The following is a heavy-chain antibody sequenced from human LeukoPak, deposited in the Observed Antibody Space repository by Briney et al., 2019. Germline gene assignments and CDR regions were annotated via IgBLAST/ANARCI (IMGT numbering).Heavy chain of an antibody. CDR3: ARALYGDYYFDY. J-gene: IGHJ4*02. D-gene: IGHD4-17*01. Sequence: SETLSLTCTVSGGSISSYCWSWIRQPPGKGLEWIGYIYYNGSTNYNPSLKSRVTISVDTSKNQFSLKLSSVTAADTAVYYCARALYGDYYFDYWGQGTLVTVSS. CDR1: GGSISSYC. V-gene: IGHV4-59*01. CDR2: IYYNGST.